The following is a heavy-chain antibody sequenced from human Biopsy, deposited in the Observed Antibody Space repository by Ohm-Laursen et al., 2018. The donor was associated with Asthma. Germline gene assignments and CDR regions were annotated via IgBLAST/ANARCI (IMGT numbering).Heavy chain of an antibody. CDR2: MYHSGSP. Sequence: TLSLTCTVSGGSITSSSYHWGWIRQPPGKGMEWIGSMYHSGSPYYHPSLKSRATISVDTSKNQFSLKLRSVTAADAAVYYCARGISRVTGLFDHFDSWGQGTLVTVSS. CDR3: ARGISRVTGLFDHFDS. CDR1: GGSITSSSYH. D-gene: IGHD2-21*02. J-gene: IGHJ4*02. V-gene: IGHV4-39*07.